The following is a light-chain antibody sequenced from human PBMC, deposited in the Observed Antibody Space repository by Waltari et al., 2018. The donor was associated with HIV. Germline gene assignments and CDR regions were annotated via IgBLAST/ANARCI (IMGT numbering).Light chain of an antibody. CDR3: QQCYSTPYT. J-gene: IGKJ2*01. CDR2: WAS. Sequence: DIVMTQSPDFLAVSLGERATINCKSSQSVLSSSNNKNYLTWYQQKPGQPPKLLLFWASTRQSGVPDRFSGSGSGADFTLTISSLQAEDVAVYYCQQCYSTPYTFGQGTKLEIK. CDR1: QSVLSSSNNKNY. V-gene: IGKV4-1*01.